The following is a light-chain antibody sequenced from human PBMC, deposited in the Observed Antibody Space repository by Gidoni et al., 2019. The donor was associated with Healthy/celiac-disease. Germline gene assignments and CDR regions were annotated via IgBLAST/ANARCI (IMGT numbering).Light chain of an antibody. V-gene: IGKV4-1*01. Sequence: DIVMTQSPDSLAVSLGERATINCKSSQSVLYSSNNKNYLACYQQKPGQPPKRLIYWASTRESGVPDRFSGSGSGTDFTLTISSLQAEDVAVYYCQQYYSTPLTFGPGTKVDIK. CDR1: QSVLYSSNNKNY. CDR2: WAS. J-gene: IGKJ3*01. CDR3: QQYYSTPLT.